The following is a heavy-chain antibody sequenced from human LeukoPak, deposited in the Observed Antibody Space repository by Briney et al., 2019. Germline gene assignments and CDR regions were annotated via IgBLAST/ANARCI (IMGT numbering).Heavy chain of an antibody. V-gene: IGHV3-48*02. CDR2: IGSTGVTK. J-gene: IGHJ4*02. CDR1: GFSFSTYA. Sequence: GGSLRLSCAASGFSFSTYAMNWVRQTPEKGLEWVSYIGSTGVTKYYAVSVKGRFIISRDNAKNSLFLQMNSLRDEDTAVYFCARKLALWGQGTLVTVSS. CDR3: ARKLAL.